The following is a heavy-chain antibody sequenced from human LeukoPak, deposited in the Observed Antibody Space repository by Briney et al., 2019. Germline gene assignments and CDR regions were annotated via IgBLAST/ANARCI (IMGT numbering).Heavy chain of an antibody. D-gene: IGHD3-10*01. J-gene: IGHJ6*04. CDR3: ARDAGAPLLYYYYYYGMDV. CDR2: IIPIFGTA. CDR1: GGTFSSYA. Sequence: ASVKVSCKASGGTFSSYAISWVRQAPGQGLEWMGGIIPIFGTANYAQKFQGRVTITADKSTSTAYMELSSLRSEDTAVYYCARDAGAPLLYYYYYYGMDVWAKGPRSPSPQ. V-gene: IGHV1-69*06.